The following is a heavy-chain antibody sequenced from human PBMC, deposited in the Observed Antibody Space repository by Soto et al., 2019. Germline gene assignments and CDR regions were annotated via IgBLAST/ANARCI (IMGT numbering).Heavy chain of an antibody. D-gene: IGHD3-3*01. CDR1: GFTFSSYA. Sequence: QVQLVESGGGVVQPGRSLRLSCAASGFTFSSYAMHWVRQAPGKGLEWVAVISYDGSNKYYADSVKGRFTISRDNSKNTLYLQMNSLRAEDTAVYYCASTSVLRFLEWLPTYHYYYGMDVWGQGTTVTVSS. CDR3: ASTSVLRFLEWLPTYHYYYGMDV. J-gene: IGHJ6*02. CDR2: ISYDGSNK. V-gene: IGHV3-30-3*01.